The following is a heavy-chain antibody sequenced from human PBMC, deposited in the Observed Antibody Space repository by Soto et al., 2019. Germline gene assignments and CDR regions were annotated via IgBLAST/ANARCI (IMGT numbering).Heavy chain of an antibody. CDR2: INHSGNT. Sequence: SETLSLTCGVNGGSVSCHYWSWIRQPPGKGLEWIGEINHSGNTNYNPSLKGRVTISVDTSKNQFSLKLSSVTAADTAVYFCAGQVGITVPGAGDWYHYYGMDVWGQGSTVTVSS. J-gene: IGHJ6*02. CDR3: AGQVGITVPGAGDWYHYYGMDV. D-gene: IGHD2-21*01. CDR1: GGSVSCHY. V-gene: IGHV4-34*01.